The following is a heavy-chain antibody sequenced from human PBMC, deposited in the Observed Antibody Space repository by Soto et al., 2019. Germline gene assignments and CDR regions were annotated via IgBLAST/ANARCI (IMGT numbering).Heavy chain of an antibody. Sequence: WGSLRLSCAASGFTFISYAIHFFRRSPVKWLEWVAVISYDGSNKYYADSVKGRFTISRDNSKNTLYLQMNSLRAEDTAVYYCARTVLAGTWSLYFDYWGQGTLVTVSS. D-gene: IGHD3-3*02. CDR2: ISYDGSNK. J-gene: IGHJ4*02. V-gene: IGHV3-30-3*01. CDR1: GFTFISYA. CDR3: ARTVLAGTWSLYFDY.